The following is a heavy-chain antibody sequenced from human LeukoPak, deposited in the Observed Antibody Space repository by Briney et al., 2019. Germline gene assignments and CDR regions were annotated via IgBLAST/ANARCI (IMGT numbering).Heavy chain of an antibody. D-gene: IGHD1-26*01. Sequence: GSLILSCAASGFTFSSYAMHWVRQAPGKGLEYVSAISSNGGSTYYANSVKGRFTISRDNSKNTLYLQMGSLRAEDMAVYYCARGSGSLGAFDIWGQGTMVTV. CDR2: ISSNGGST. CDR3: ARGSGSLGAFDI. CDR1: GFTFSSYA. V-gene: IGHV3-64*01. J-gene: IGHJ3*02.